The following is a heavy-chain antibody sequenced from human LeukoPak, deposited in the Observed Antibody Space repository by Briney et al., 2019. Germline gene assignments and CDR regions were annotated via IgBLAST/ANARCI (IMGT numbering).Heavy chain of an antibody. J-gene: IGHJ4*02. CDR3: AKEGGSSWYFDY. CDR2: IRYDGSNK. D-gene: IGHD6-13*01. Sequence: GGSLRLSCAASGFTFSSYGMHWVRQAPGKGLEWVAFIRYDGSNKYCADSVKGRLTISRDNSKNTLYLQMNSLRAEDTAVYYCAKEGGSSWYFDYWGQGTLVTVSS. V-gene: IGHV3-30*02. CDR1: GFTFSSYG.